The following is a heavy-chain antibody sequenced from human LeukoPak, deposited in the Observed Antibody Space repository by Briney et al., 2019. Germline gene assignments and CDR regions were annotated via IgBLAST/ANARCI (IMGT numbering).Heavy chain of an antibody. Sequence: ASVEVSCKASGGTFSSYAISWVRQAPGQGLEWMGGIITIFGTANYAQKFQGRVTITADESTSTAYMELSSLRSEDTAVYYCARGHSSSWYESWFDYWGQGTLVTVSS. CDR3: ARGHSSSWYESWFDY. V-gene: IGHV1-69*13. CDR1: GGTFSSYA. CDR2: IITIFGTA. J-gene: IGHJ4*02. D-gene: IGHD6-13*01.